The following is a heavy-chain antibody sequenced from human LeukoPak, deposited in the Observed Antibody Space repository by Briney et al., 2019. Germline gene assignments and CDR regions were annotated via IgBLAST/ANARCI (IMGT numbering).Heavy chain of an antibody. V-gene: IGHV1-2*02. CDR2: INPNSGGT. CDR1: GYTFTGYY. CDR3: ARSYPYSSGWYGDY. D-gene: IGHD6-19*01. J-gene: IGHJ4*02. Sequence: GASVKVSCKASGYTFTGYYMHWVRQAPGQGLEWMGWINPNSGGTNYAQKFQGRVTMTRDTSISTAYMELSRPRSDDTAVYYCARSYPYSSGWYGDYWGQGTLVTVSS.